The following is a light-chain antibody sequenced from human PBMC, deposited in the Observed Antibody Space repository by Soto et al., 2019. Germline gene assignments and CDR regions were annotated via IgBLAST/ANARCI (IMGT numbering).Light chain of an antibody. Sequence: QSALTQPPSASGSPGQSVTISCTGTSSDVGGYDYVSWYQQHPGKAPKFMIYGVNKRPSGVPDRFSGSKSGNTASLTVSGLQAEDEADYYCSSYGGSNNFVVFGGGTKLPS. CDR1: SSDVGGYDY. V-gene: IGLV2-8*01. CDR2: GVN. J-gene: IGLJ2*01. CDR3: SSYGGSNNFVV.